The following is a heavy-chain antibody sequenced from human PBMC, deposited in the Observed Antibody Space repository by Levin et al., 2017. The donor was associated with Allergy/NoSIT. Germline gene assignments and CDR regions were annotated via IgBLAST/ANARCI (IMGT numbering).Heavy chain of an antibody. CDR2: INHSGST. V-gene: IGHV4-34*01. J-gene: IGHJ6*02. Sequence: PSETLSLTCAVYGGSFSGYYWSWIRQPPGKGLEWIGEINHSGSTNYNPSLKSRVTISVDTSKNQFSLKLSSVTAADTAVYYCARAPGAIYYYYYGMDVWGQGTTVTVSS. CDR3: ARAPGAIYYYYYGMDV. D-gene: IGHD1-26*01. CDR1: GGSFSGYY.